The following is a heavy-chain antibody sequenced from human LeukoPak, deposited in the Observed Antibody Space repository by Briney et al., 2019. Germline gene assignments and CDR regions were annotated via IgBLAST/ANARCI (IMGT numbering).Heavy chain of an antibody. CDR1: GFTFSSYA. CDR2: ISYDGSNK. D-gene: IGHD1-26*01. V-gene: IGHV3-30-3*01. J-gene: IGHJ4*02. Sequence: GGSLRLSCAASGFTFSSYAMHWVRQAPGKGLEWVVVISYDGSNKYYADSVKGRFTISRDNSKNTLYLQMNSLRAEDTAVYYCARVWDRGPFDYWGQGTLVTVSS. CDR3: ARVWDRGPFDY.